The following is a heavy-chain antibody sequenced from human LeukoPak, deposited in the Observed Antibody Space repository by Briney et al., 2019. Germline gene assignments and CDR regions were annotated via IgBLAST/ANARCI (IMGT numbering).Heavy chain of an antibody. D-gene: IGHD3-22*01. CDR3: AKAGASSWLLRGPFDY. V-gene: IGHV3-23*01. CDR2: ISGSGGST. Sequence: GGSLRLSCVASGFPFSSYAMSWVRQAPGKGLEWVSAISGSGGSTYYADSVKGRFTISRDNSKNTLYLQMNSLRAEDTAVYYCAKAGASSWLLRGPFDYWGQGTLVTVSS. J-gene: IGHJ4*02. CDR1: GFPFSSYA.